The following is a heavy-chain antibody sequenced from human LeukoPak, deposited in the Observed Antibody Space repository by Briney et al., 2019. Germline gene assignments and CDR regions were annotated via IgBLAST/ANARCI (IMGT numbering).Heavy chain of an antibody. CDR3: ARGGSYFPY. Sequence: PGGSLRLSCAASGFTCSSYWMSWVRQAPGKRLEWVANIKQDGSEKYYVDSVKGRFTISRDNAKNSLYLQMNSLRAEDTAVYYCARGGSYFPYWGQGTLVTVSS. D-gene: IGHD1-26*01. V-gene: IGHV3-7*05. CDR2: IKQDGSEK. J-gene: IGHJ4*02. CDR1: GFTCSSYW.